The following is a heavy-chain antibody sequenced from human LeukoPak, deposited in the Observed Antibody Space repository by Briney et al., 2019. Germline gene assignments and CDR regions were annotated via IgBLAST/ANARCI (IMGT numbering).Heavy chain of an antibody. CDR1: GFTFSSYS. CDR3: ARDGWGHYDILTGLYDP. Sequence: GGSLRLSCAASGFTFSSYSMNWVRQAPGKGLEWVSSISSSSYIYYADSVKGRFTISRDNAKNSLYLQMNSLRAEDTAVYYCARDGWGHYDILTGLYDPWGQGTLVTVSS. CDR2: ISSSSYI. J-gene: IGHJ5*02. D-gene: IGHD3-9*01. V-gene: IGHV3-21*01.